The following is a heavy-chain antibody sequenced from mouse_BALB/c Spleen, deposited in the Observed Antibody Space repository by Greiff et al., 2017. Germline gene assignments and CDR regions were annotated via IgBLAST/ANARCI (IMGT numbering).Heavy chain of an antibody. V-gene: IGHV3-6*02. Sequence: EVQLQESGPGLVKPSQSLSLTCSVTGYSITSGYYWNWIRQFPGNKLEWMGYISYDGSNNYNPSLKNRISITRDTSKNQFFLKLNSVTTEDTATYYCARAYGYYPYFDVWGAGTTVTVSS. D-gene: IGHD2-3*01. J-gene: IGHJ1*01. CDR2: ISYDGSN. CDR1: GYSITSGYY. CDR3: ARAYGYYPYFDV.